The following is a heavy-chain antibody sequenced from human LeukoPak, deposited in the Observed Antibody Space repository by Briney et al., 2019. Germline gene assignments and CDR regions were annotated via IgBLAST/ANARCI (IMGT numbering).Heavy chain of an antibody. J-gene: IGHJ5*02. Sequence: PSETLSLTCAVSGGSISSGGYSWSWIRQPPGKGLEWIGYIYHSGSTYYNPSLKSRVTISVDGSRNQFSLKLSSVTAADTAVYYCASSPKHITMVRGVIGWFDPWGQGTLVTVSS. CDR1: GGSISSGGYS. CDR2: IYHSGST. D-gene: IGHD3-10*01. V-gene: IGHV4-30-2*01. CDR3: ASSPKHITMVRGVIGWFDP.